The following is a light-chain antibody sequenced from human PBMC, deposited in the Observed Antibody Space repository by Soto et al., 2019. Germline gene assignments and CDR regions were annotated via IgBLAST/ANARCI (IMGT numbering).Light chain of an antibody. Sequence: EIVLTQSPVTLSLSPGERSSLSFMSSQSIASHLAWYQQKPGQAPRLLIHDASSRATGIPARFSGSGSGTDFTLTISSLEPEDFAVYYCQQRNNWPPSITFGPGNDWR. CDR2: DAS. CDR3: QQRNNWPPSIT. CDR1: QSIASH. J-gene: IGKJ5*01. V-gene: IGKV3-11*01.